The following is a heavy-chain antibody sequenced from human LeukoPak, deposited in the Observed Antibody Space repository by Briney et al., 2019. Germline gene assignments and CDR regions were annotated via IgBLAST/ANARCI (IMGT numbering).Heavy chain of an antibody. CDR1: GFNFDAYA. V-gene: IGHV3-43*02. D-gene: IGHD6-13*01. Sequence: GGSLRLSCAASGFNFDAYAMHWVRQAPGKGLQWVSLISADGGSTYYADSVKGRFTISRDNSRNSLYLQMNSLTTEDTAFYYCAKDKAGTIVWYGRWAIGLFDYWGQGTLLTVSS. CDR3: AKDKAGTIVWYGRWAIGLFDY. J-gene: IGHJ4*02. CDR2: ISADGGST.